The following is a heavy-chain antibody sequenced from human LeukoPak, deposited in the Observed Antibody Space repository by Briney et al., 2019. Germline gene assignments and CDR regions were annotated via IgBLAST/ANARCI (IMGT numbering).Heavy chain of an antibody. Sequence: GGSLRLSCAASGFTFSSYAMSWVRQAPGKGLEWVSAISGSGGSTYYADSVKGRFTISRDNSKNTLYLQMNSLRAEDTVVYYCARFLSGWYGGDYWGQGTLVTVSS. V-gene: IGHV3-23*01. CDR3: ARFLSGWYGGDY. D-gene: IGHD6-19*01. CDR1: GFTFSSYA. CDR2: ISGSGGST. J-gene: IGHJ4*02.